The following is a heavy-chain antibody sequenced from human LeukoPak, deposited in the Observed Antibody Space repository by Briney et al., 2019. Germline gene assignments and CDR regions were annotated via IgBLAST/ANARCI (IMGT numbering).Heavy chain of an antibody. CDR1: GGSIGSSSYY. J-gene: IGHJ5*02. CDR2: IYYSGST. Sequence: SETLSLTCTVSGGSIGSSSYYWGWIRQPPGKGLEWIGSIYYSGSTYYNPSLKSRVTISVDTSKNQFSLKLSSVTAADTAVYYCARSRFLSFDPWGQGTLVTVSS. CDR3: ARSRFLSFDP. V-gene: IGHV4-39*07. D-gene: IGHD3-3*01.